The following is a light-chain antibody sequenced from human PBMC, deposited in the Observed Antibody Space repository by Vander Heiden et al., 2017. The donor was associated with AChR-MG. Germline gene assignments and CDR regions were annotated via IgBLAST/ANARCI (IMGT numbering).Light chain of an antibody. J-gene: IGLJ3*02. Sequence: QTVVTQEPPLTVSPGATVPLTCASSTGTVTSGYYPNWFQQKPGQAPRSLIYNTNNRHSWTPARFSGSLLGGKPALTVSGVQPEDEAEYYCLLYYAGTQPNWVFGGGTKLTVL. CDR2: NTN. CDR3: LLYYAGTQPNWV. V-gene: IGLV7-43*01. CDR1: TGTVTSGYY.